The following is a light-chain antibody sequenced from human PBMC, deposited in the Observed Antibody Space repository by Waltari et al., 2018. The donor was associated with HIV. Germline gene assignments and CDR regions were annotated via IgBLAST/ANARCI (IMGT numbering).Light chain of an antibody. CDR1: SSDVGGYNY. V-gene: IGLV2-14*01. CDR2: EVS. CDR3: SSYTSSSTRV. Sequence: QSALTQPASVSGSPGQSITISCTGTSSDVGGYNYVSWYQQHPGKAPKLMLYEVSNRPSGVSNRFSCSKSGNTASLTISGLQAEDEADYYCSSYTSSSTRVFGGGTNLTVL. J-gene: IGLJ3*02.